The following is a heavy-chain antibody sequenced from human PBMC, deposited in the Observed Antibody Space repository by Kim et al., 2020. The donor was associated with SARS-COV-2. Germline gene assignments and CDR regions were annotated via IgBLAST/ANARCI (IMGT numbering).Heavy chain of an antibody. CDR3: AKCPFPGGDYWYFDL. Sequence: GGSLRLSCAASGFTFSSYAMSWVRQAPGKGLEWVSVIYSGGSSTYYADSVKGRFTISRDNSKNTLYLQMNSLRAEDTAVYYCAKCPFPGGDYWYFDLWGRGTLVAVSS. D-gene: IGHD7-27*01. CDR2: IYSGGSST. J-gene: IGHJ2*01. CDR1: GFTFSSYA. V-gene: IGHV3-23*03.